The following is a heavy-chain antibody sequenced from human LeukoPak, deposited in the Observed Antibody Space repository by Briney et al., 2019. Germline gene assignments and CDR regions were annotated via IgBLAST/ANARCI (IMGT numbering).Heavy chain of an antibody. CDR3: ARDLNVYSYYFDF. CDR1: GYTFTGYY. J-gene: IGHJ4*02. D-gene: IGHD2-21*01. V-gene: IGHV1-2*02. CDR2: INPNSDGT. Sequence: ASVKVSCKASGYTFTGYYIHWVRQAPGQGLEWMGWINPNSDGTNYAQKFQGRDTMTSDTSISTAYMELSRLRSDDTAFYYCARDLNVYSYYFDFWGQGTLVTVSS.